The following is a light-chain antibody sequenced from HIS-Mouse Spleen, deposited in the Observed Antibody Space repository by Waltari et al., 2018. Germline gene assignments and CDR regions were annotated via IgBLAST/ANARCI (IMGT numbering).Light chain of an antibody. J-gene: IGLJ3*02. CDR2: EGS. V-gene: IGLV2-23*01. CDR1: SSDVGSYNL. CDR3: CSYAGSSTWV. Sequence: QSALTQPASVSGSPGQSITISCTGTSSDVGSYNLVSWYQQHPGKAPKLMIYEGSKGPSGVSNRFSGSKAGNTASLTISGLQAEDEADYYGCSYAGSSTWVFGGGTKLTVL.